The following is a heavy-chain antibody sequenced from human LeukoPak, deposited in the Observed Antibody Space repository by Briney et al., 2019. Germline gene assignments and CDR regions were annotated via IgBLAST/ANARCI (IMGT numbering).Heavy chain of an antibody. J-gene: IGHJ3*02. CDR1: GFTFHDYA. Sequence: GGSLRLSCAASGFTFHDYAMHWVRQAPGKGLDGVSGISWNSGSIGYADSVKGRFTISRDNAKNSLYLQMNSLRAEDTALYYCAKAVAGIDAFDIWGQGTMVTVSS. V-gene: IGHV3-9*01. D-gene: IGHD6-19*01. CDR3: AKAVAGIDAFDI. CDR2: ISWNSGSI.